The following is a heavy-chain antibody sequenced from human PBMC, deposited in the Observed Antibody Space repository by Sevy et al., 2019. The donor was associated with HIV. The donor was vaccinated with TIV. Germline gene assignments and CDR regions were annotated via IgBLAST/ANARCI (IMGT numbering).Heavy chain of an antibody. CDR1: GDSINNGDHY. Sequence: SETLSLTCTVSGDSINNGDHYWSWIRQHPGKGLEWIGKIYYTGTTYYNPSLKSRLRISVERSENTLSLSLRSVTAADTAVYYCARTTVTTLSSARNNWFDPWGQGTLVTVSS. J-gene: IGHJ5*02. D-gene: IGHD4-4*01. CDR3: ARTTVTTLSSARNNWFDP. V-gene: IGHV4-31*03. CDR2: IYYTGTT.